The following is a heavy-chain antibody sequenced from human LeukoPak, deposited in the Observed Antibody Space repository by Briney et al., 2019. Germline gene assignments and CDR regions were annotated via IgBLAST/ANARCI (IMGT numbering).Heavy chain of an antibody. D-gene: IGHD2-2*01. V-gene: IGHV3-21*01. Sequence: GGSLRLSCAASGFTFSSDSMNWVRQAPGKGLEWVSSISSRSSYIYYADSVKGGFTISRDNAKNSLYLQMNSMRAEDTAVYYCARGERGLYCSSTSCYPVLGGQGTLVTVSS. CDR3: ARGERGLYCSSTSCYPVL. CDR1: GFTFSSDS. J-gene: IGHJ4*02. CDR2: ISSRSSYI.